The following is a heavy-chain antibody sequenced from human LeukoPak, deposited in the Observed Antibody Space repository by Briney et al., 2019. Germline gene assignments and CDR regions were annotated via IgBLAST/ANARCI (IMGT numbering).Heavy chain of an antibody. Sequence: PSETLSLTCTASGCSITTYYWSWIRQPPGKGLEWIGYIYDSETTNSNPALKSRVTISLDTSKNQFSLKLSSVTAADTAVYYCATLVGSSNWYYFDYWGQGTLVTVSS. D-gene: IGHD6-13*01. CDR2: IYDSETT. J-gene: IGHJ4*02. CDR1: GCSITTYY. CDR3: ATLVGSSNWYYFDY. V-gene: IGHV4-59*01.